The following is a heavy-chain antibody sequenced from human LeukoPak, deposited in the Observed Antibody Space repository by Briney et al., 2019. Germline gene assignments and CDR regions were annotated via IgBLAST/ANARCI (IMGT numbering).Heavy chain of an antibody. CDR1: GCTFSNAW. CDR2: IKSKTDGGTT. D-gene: IGHD3-10*01. Sequence: GGPLTLPCTVSGCTFSNAWMSWVRQATGKGLEWLGCIKSKTDGGTTDYAAPVKGRFTISRDDSKNTLYVQMNSLKTEDTAVYYCTTGPYDYGSGTYYHWGQGTLVTVSS. J-gene: IGHJ4*02. V-gene: IGHV3-15*01. CDR3: TTGPYDYGSGTYYH.